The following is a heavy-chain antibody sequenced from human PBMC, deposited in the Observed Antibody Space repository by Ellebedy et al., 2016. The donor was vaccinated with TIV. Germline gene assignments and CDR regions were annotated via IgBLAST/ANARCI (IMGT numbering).Heavy chain of an antibody. CDR1: GYTFTSYY. CDR3: ARDRPMVRGVYTRNYYYYYGMNV. Sequence: ASVKVSCXASGYTFTSYYMHWVRQAPGQGLEWMGIINPSGGSTSYAQKFQGRVTMTRDTSTSTVYMELSRLRSDDTAVYYCARDRPMVRGVYTRNYYYYYGMNVWGQGTTVTVSS. V-gene: IGHV1-46*01. J-gene: IGHJ6*02. D-gene: IGHD3-10*01. CDR2: INPSGGST.